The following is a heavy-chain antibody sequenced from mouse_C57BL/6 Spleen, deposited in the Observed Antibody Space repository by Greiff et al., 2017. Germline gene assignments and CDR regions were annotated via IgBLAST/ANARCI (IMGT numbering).Heavy chain of an antibody. D-gene: IGHD2-4*01. CDR1: GYTFTDYE. J-gene: IGHJ3*01. CDR2: IDPETGGT. Sequence: VQLQQSGAELVRPGASVTLSCKASGYTFTDYEMHWVKQTPVHGLEWIGAIDPETGGTASTQKFKGKAILTADKSSSTADMELRSLTSEDSAVYYCTSPYYDYAGVWVAYWGQGTLVTVSA. CDR3: TSPYYDYAGVWVAY. V-gene: IGHV1-15*01.